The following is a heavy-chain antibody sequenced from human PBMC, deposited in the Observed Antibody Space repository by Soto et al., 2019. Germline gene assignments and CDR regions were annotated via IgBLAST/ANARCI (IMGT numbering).Heavy chain of an antibody. CDR1: GGSISAYY. CDR2: IYYSGST. CDR3: ARTRSTVTTKANYFYYYYMDV. Sequence: ASETLSLTCSVSGGSISAYYWSWIRQPPGKGLQWIGYIYYSGSTNYNPSLKSRVTISIDTSKNQFSLKLSSVTAADTAVYYCARTRSTVTTKANYFYYYYMDVWGKGTTVTVSS. J-gene: IGHJ6*03. V-gene: IGHV4-59*13. D-gene: IGHD4-17*01.